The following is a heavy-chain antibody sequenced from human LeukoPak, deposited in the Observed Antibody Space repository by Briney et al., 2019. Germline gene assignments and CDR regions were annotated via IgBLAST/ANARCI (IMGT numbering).Heavy chain of an antibody. V-gene: IGHV1-18*01. Sequence: APVKVSCKASGYTFTSYGISWVRQAPRQGLEWMGWISAYNGNTNYAQKLQGRVTMTTDTSTSTAYMELRSLRSDDTAVYYCARGDAGATLHDYWGQGTLVTVSS. J-gene: IGHJ4*02. D-gene: IGHD1-26*01. CDR2: ISAYNGNT. CDR1: GYTFTSYG. CDR3: ARGDAGATLHDY.